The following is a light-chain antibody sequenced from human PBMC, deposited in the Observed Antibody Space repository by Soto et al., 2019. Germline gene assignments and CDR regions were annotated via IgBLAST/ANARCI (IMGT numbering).Light chain of an antibody. CDR1: QSVSSN. CDR2: GAS. CDR3: QHYNTYPWT. V-gene: IGKV3-15*01. Sequence: DIVMTQSPVTLSVSPGERATLSCRASQSVSSNLAWYQQKPGQAPRLLIYGASTRATGIPARFSGSGSGTEFTLTISSLQPGDFATYYCQHYNTYPWTFGQGTKVDIK. J-gene: IGKJ1*01.